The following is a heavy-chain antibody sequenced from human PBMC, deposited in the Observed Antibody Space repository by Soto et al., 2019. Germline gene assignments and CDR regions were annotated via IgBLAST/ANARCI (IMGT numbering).Heavy chain of an antibody. J-gene: IGHJ6*02. D-gene: IGHD3-3*01. V-gene: IGHV1-69*12. Sequence: QVQLVQSGAEVKKPGSSVKVSCKASGGTFSSYAISWVRQAPGQGLEWMGGIIPIFGTANYAQKFQGRVTITADESTSTAYMELSRLRSEGTAVYYCARAHGGYDFWSGYYTDYYYGMDVWGQGTTVTVSS. CDR1: GGTFSSYA. CDR2: IIPIFGTA. CDR3: ARAHGGYDFWSGYYTDYYYGMDV.